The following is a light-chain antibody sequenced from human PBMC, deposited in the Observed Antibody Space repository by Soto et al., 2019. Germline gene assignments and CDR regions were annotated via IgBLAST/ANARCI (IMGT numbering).Light chain of an antibody. V-gene: IGKV3-20*01. J-gene: IGKJ3*01. CDR2: GAS. CDR3: QQYGSSGFT. CDR1: QSLSSN. Sequence: EIVMTQSPATLSVSPGERAILSCRASQSLSSNLAWYQQKPGQAPRLLIYGASSRATGIPDRFSGSGSGTDFTLTISRLEPEDFAVYYCQQYGSSGFTFGPGTKVDIK.